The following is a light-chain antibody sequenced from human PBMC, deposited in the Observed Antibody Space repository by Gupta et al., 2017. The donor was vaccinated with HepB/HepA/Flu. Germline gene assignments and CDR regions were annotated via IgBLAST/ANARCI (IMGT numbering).Light chain of an antibody. CDR2: QVS. CDR3: QRNNTSCRT. V-gene: IGKV1-5*03. Sequence: DIQMTQSPPTLSASDGDRVTITCRASQVISPWLAWYQQKPGEAPNVLISQVSMLHVGVPSSFSGGASRTEFALTISSLHPDDFTTYYCQRNNTSCRTFGGGTRVEMK. J-gene: IGKJ4*01. CDR1: QVISPW.